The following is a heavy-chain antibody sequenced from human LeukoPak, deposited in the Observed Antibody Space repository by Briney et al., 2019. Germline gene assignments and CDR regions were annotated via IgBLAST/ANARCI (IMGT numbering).Heavy chain of an antibody. V-gene: IGHV1-2*02. D-gene: IGHD3-22*01. CDR3: ASGSGGPYDSSGDI. CDR1: GYTFTGYY. CDR2: INPNSGGT. J-gene: IGHJ3*02. Sequence: ASVNVSCKASGYTFTGYYMHWVRQAPVQGLEWMGWINPNSGGTNYAQKFQGRVTMTRDASISTAYMELSRLRSDDTAVYYCASGSGGPYDSSGDIWGQGTMVTVSS.